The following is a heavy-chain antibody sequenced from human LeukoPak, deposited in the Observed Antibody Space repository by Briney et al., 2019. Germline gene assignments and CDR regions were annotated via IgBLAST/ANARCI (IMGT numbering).Heavy chain of an antibody. D-gene: IGHD6-19*01. CDR3: AKGIAVAVDAFDI. CDR1: GFTFSTYG. Sequence: GGSLRLSCAASGFTFSTYGMHRVRQAPGKGLEWVSFIRYVGINKYYADSVKGRFTISRDNSKNTLYLQMNSLRAEDTAVYYCAKGIAVAVDAFDIWGQGTMVTVSS. CDR2: IRYVGINK. V-gene: IGHV3-30*02. J-gene: IGHJ3*02.